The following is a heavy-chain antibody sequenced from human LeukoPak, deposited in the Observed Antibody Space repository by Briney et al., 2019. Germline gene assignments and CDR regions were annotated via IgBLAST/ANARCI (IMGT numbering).Heavy chain of an antibody. J-gene: IGHJ3*02. Sequence: GGSLRLSCAASGFTVSSNYMSWVRQAPGKGLEWVSVIYSGGSTYYADSVEGRFTTSRDNSKNTLYLQMNSLRAEDTAVYYCAREVSGSYYGDAFDIWGQGTMVTVSS. V-gene: IGHV3-53*01. CDR2: IYSGGST. CDR3: AREVSGSYYGDAFDI. D-gene: IGHD1-26*01. CDR1: GFTVSSNY.